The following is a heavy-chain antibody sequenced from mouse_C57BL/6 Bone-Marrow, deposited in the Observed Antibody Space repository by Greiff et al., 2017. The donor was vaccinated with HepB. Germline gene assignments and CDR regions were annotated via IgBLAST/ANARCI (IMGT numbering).Heavy chain of an antibody. D-gene: IGHD2-4*01. CDR2: ISSGGDYI. J-gene: IGHJ4*01. Sequence: EVMLVESGGGLVKPGGSLKLSCAASGFTFSSYAMSWVRQTPEKRLEWVAYISSGGDYIYYADTVKGRFTISRDNARNTLYLQMSSLKSEDTAMYYCTRYDYDVYYYAMDYWGQGTSVTVSS. V-gene: IGHV5-9-1*02. CDR1: GFTFSSYA. CDR3: TRYDYDVYYYAMDY.